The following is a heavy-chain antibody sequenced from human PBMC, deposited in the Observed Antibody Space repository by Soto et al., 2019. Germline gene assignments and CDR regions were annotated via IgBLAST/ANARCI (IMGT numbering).Heavy chain of an antibody. CDR3: ARLHCDSPNCVPLDP. CDR1: GGSISDDGYY. V-gene: IGHV4-39*01. CDR2: MYYSGTS. J-gene: IGHJ5*02. Sequence: QLQLQESGPGLVKPSETLSLTCTVSGGSISDDGYYWGWIRQPPGKGLEWIGSMYYSGTSSYNPSLMSGVSVSVDTSKKRLSLRLTSVTAADTAVYSCARLHCDSPNCVPLDPWGQGTLVTVSS. D-gene: IGHD3-22*01.